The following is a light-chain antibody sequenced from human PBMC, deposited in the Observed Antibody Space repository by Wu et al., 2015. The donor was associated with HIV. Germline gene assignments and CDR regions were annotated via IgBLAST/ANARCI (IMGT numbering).Light chain of an antibody. Sequence: IQMTQSPSTLSAPVGDRVTITCRASESISSWLAWYQQKPGKAPKLLTYQASSLENGVPSRFSGSGSGTEFTLTINGLQPDDFASYYCLQYNIRWTFGQGTKVEIK. J-gene: IGKJ1*01. CDR1: ESISSW. CDR3: LQYNIRWT. CDR2: QAS. V-gene: IGKV1-5*03.